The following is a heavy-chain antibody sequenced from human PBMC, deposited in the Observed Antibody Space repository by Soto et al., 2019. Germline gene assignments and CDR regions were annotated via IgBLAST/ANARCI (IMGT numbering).Heavy chain of an antibody. CDR1: GYSVSTGYY. CDR3: ATSMGIAIFEPFFDY. CDR2: IFHSGST. V-gene: IGHV4-38-2*01. Sequence: ESLSLTCAVSGYSVSTGYYWGWIRQPPGKGLEWIGSIFHSGSTYYNPSLHGRVTISVDASKNNLSLRLRSVTAADTAVYFCATSMGIAIFEPFFDYWGQGALVTVSS. D-gene: IGHD3-3*01. J-gene: IGHJ4*02.